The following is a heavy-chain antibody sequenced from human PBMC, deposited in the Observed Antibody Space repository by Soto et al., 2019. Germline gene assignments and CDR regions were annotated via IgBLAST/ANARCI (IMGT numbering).Heavy chain of an antibody. CDR1: GDRVSSNTAA. D-gene: IGHD6-19*01. Sequence: QTLSLNFAITGDRVSSNTAAWNWIRSSPSRGLEWRGRTYYRSNWRHDYAVSVKSRITVNPDTSKNHFSLQLNSVTPDATAVYSGARGVAGSGFDLWGQGPLVRVSS. V-gene: IGHV6-1*01. J-gene: IGHJ4*02. CDR2: TYYRSNWRH. CDR3: ARGVAGSGFDL.